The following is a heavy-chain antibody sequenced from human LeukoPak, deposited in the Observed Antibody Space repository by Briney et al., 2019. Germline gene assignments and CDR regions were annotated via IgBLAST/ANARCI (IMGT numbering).Heavy chain of an antibody. J-gene: IGHJ4*02. Sequence: GGALILSCAASGFTFSSYGMHWVRQAPGKGPEWVSFIRYDGSDTYYADSVKGRFTVSRDNAKNTLYLQMNSLRPEDTAVYYCAKDGGVVTTTLGYWGQGTLITVSS. CDR1: GFTFSSYG. CDR2: IRYDGSDT. D-gene: IGHD4-23*01. V-gene: IGHV3-30*02. CDR3: AKDGGVVTTTLGY.